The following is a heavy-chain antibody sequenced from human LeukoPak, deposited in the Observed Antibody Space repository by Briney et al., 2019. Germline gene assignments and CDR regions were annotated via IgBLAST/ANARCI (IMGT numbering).Heavy chain of an antibody. CDR3: ARDIGWFDP. Sequence: SETLSLTCTVSGASISSTSYYWGWIRQPPGKGLEWIGSISYSGSNYYNPSLKSRVTISVDTSKNQFSLKLSSVTAADTAVYYCARDIGWFDPWGQGTLVTVSS. V-gene: IGHV4-39*07. J-gene: IGHJ5*02. D-gene: IGHD3-16*02. CDR1: GASISSTSYY. CDR2: ISYSGSN.